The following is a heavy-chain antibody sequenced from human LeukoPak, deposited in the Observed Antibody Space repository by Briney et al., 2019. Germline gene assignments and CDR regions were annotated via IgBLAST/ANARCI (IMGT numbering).Heavy chain of an antibody. Sequence: WESLRLSCAASGFTFDDNGMSWVRQVPGQGMELVSCINWHGGSTGYADSVKGRFTISRDNAKNSLYLQMNSLRAEDTALYYCAAGDRNGWYFDYWGQGTLVTVSS. D-gene: IGHD6-19*01. CDR3: AAGDRNGWYFDY. V-gene: IGHV3-20*04. CDR1: GFTFDDNG. CDR2: INWHGGST. J-gene: IGHJ4*02.